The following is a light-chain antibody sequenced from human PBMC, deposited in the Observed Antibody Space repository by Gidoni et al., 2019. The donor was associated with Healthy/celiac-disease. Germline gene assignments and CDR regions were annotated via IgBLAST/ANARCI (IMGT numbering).Light chain of an antibody. Sequence: QPALTQPASVSVSPGQSITISCTGTSSDVGGYNYVSWYQQHPGKAPKHMIYEVSNRPSGVSNRFSGSKSGNTASLTISGLQAEDEADYYCSSYTSSSTLVFGGGTKLTVL. J-gene: IGLJ2*01. CDR1: SSDVGGYNY. V-gene: IGLV2-14*01. CDR3: SSYTSSSTLV. CDR2: EVS.